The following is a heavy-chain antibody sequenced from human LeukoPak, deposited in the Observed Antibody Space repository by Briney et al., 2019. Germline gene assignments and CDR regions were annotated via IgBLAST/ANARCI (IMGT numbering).Heavy chain of an antibody. J-gene: IGHJ3*02. D-gene: IGHD1-26*01. Sequence: TSETLSLTCTVSGGSISSGSYYWSWIRQPAGKGLEWIGRIYTSGSTNYNPSLKSRVTISVDTSKNQFSLKLSSVTAADTAVYYCARYSGSHDAFDIWGQGTMVTVSS. V-gene: IGHV4-61*02. CDR2: IYTSGST. CDR3: ARYSGSHDAFDI. CDR1: GGSISSGSYY.